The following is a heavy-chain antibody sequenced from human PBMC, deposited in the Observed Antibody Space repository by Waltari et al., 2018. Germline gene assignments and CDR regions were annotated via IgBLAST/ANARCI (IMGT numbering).Heavy chain of an antibody. CDR3: AKARIRGDSSGTLDY. CDR1: GFTFDDYA. J-gene: IGHJ4*02. D-gene: IGHD3-22*01. V-gene: IGHV3-43D*04. Sequence: DVQLVESGGVVLQPGGSLRLSCAASGFTFDDYAMHWVRQAPGKGLEWVSLISWDGGSTYYADSVKGRFTISRDNSKNSLYLQMNSLRAEDTALYYCAKARIRGDSSGTLDYWGQGTLVTVSS. CDR2: ISWDGGST.